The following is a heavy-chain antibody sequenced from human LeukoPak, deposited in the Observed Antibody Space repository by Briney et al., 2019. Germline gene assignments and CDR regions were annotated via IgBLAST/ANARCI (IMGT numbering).Heavy chain of an antibody. CDR2: IYHSGST. V-gene: IGHV4-30-2*01. CDR3: ARAKIVVVIPAYFDY. CDR1: GGSISRGGYY. J-gene: IGHJ4*02. Sequence: NASETLSLTCNVSGGSISRGGYYWSWIRQPPGKGLEWIGYIYHSGSTYYNPSLKSRVTISVDTSKNQFSLKLSSVTAADTAVYYCARAKIVVVIPAYFDYWGQGTLVTVSS. D-gene: IGHD3-22*01.